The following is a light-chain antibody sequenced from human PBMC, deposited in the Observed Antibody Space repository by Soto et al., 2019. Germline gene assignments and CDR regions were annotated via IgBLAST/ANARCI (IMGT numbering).Light chain of an antibody. Sequence: QSVLTQPPSASETPGQRVTISCSGNSSNIGSNTVNWYQQLPGTAPKLLIYTNNQRPSGVPDRFSGSKSGTSASLAISGLQSVDEADYYCAAWDDSLNAVVFGGGTKLTVL. V-gene: IGLV1-44*01. CDR1: SSNIGSNT. CDR2: TNN. J-gene: IGLJ2*01. CDR3: AAWDDSLNAVV.